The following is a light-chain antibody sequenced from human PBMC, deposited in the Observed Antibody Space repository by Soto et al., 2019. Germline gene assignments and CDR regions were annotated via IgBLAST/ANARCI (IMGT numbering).Light chain of an antibody. Sequence: EIVLTQSPGTLSLSPGERVTLSCRASQSVANSFLAWYQQKPGQAPRLLIYAASSRATGIPDRFSGSGSGTDFTLTISRLEPEDFAVYYCQQYGSSLGVTFGQGTKLEI. V-gene: IGKV3-20*01. J-gene: IGKJ2*01. CDR2: AAS. CDR3: QQYGSSLGVT. CDR1: QSVANSF.